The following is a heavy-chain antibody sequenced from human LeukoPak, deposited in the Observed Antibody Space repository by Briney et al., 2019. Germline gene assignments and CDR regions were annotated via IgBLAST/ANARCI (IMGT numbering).Heavy chain of an antibody. Sequence: GGSLRLSCAASGFTFDDYAMHWVRQAPGKGLEWVSGISWNSGSIGYADSVKGRFTISRDNAKNSLYLQMNSLRAEDTALYYCAKDIESSGGLDYWGQGTLITVSS. CDR1: GFTFDDYA. J-gene: IGHJ4*02. D-gene: IGHD6-19*01. CDR3: AKDIESSGGLDY. CDR2: ISWNSGSI. V-gene: IGHV3-9*01.